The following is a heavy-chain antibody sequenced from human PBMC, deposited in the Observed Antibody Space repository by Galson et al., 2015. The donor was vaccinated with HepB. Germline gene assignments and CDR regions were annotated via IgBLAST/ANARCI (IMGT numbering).Heavy chain of an antibody. J-gene: IGHJ3*02. CDR3: ATLYSGSYYRARADAFDI. Sequence: SVKVSCKVSGYTLTELSMHWVRQAPGKGLEWMGGFDPEDGETIYAQKFQGRVTMTEDTSTDTAYMELSSLRSEDTAVYYCATLYSGSYYRARADAFDIWGQGTMVTVSS. CDR2: FDPEDGET. V-gene: IGHV1-24*01. CDR1: GYTLTELS. D-gene: IGHD1-26*01.